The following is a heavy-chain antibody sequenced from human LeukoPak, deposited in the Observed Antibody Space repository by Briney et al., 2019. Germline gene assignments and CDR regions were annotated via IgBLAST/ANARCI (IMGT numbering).Heavy chain of an antibody. CDR3: ARTTEGGYTYDYFYYYYMDV. V-gene: IGHV4-59*01. D-gene: IGHD5-18*01. J-gene: IGHJ6*03. CDR2: IYYSGST. Sequence: SETLSLTCTVSGGSISSYYWSWIRQPPGKGLEWSGYIYYSGSTNYNPSLKSRVTISVDTSKNQFSLKLSSVTAADTAVYYRARTTEGGYTYDYFYYYYMDVWGKGTTVTISS. CDR1: GGSISSYY.